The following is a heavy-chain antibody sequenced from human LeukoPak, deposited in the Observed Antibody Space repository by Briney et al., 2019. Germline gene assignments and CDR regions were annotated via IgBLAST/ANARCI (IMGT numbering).Heavy chain of an antibody. CDR1: GFTFSSYA. CDR3: AKDSQLELRNYYYYYYMDV. CDR2: IRYDGSNK. J-gene: IGHJ6*03. D-gene: IGHD1-1*01. Sequence: GGSLRLSCAASGFTFSSYAMSWVRQAPGKGLEWVAFIRYDGSNKYYAESVKGRFTISRDNSKNTLYLQMNSLRAEDTAVYYCAKDSQLELRNYYYYYYMDVWGKGTTVTVSS. V-gene: IGHV3-30*02.